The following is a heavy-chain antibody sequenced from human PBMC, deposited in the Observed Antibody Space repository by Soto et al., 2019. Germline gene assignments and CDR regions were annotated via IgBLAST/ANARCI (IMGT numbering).Heavy chain of an antibody. D-gene: IGHD6-13*01. J-gene: IGHJ6*02. V-gene: IGHV1-18*01. CDR2: ISAYNGNT. CDR1: GYTFTSYG. CDR3: ARDQEYSSSWYHYYYGMDV. Sequence: QVPLVQSGAEVKKPGASVKVSCKASGYTFTSYGISWVRQAPGQGLEWMGWISAYNGNTNYAQKLQGRVTMTTDTSTSTAYMKLRSLRSNDTAVYYCARDQEYSSSWYHYYYGMDVWGQGTTVTVSS.